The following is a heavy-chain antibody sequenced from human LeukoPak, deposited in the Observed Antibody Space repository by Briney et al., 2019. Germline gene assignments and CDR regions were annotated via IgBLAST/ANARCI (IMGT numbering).Heavy chain of an antibody. V-gene: IGHV3-74*01. CDR2: INSDGSST. CDR1: GFAFSSYW. J-gene: IGHJ4*02. CDR3: ARDGFGYSYAY. D-gene: IGHD5-18*01. Sequence: GGSLRLSCAASGFAFSSYWMHWVRQAPGKGLVWVSRINSDGSSTSYADSVKGRFTISRDNAKNTLYLQMNSLRAEDTAVYYCARDGFGYSYAYWGQGTLVTVSS.